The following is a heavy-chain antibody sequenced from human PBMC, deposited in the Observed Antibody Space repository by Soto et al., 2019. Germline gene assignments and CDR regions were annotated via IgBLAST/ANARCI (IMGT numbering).Heavy chain of an antibody. CDR1: GGSISSGDYY. V-gene: IGHV4-30-4*01. CDR3: ARVAGGLHGMDV. J-gene: IGHJ6*02. Sequence: QVQLQESGPGLVKPSQTLSLTCTVSGGSISSGDYYWSWIRQPPGKGLEWIGYIYYSGCTYDNPSLKSRVTISVDTSKNQFSLKLSSVTAADTAVYYCARVAGGLHGMDVWGQGTTVTVSS. CDR2: IYYSGCT. D-gene: IGHD4-17*01.